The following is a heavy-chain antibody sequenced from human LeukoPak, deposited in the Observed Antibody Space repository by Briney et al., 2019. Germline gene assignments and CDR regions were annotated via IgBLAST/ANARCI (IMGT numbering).Heavy chain of an antibody. J-gene: IGHJ3*02. CDR1: GFTFSSYG. D-gene: IGHD6-6*01. V-gene: IGHV3-48*01. Sequence: GGSLRLSCAASGFTFSSYGMSWVRQAPGKGLEWVSYISSSSNSIEYADSVRGRFTISRDNGRNSLYLQMNSLRAEDTAVYYCARGGAARPDIWGQGTMIIVSS. CDR3: ARGGAARPDI. CDR2: ISSSSNSI.